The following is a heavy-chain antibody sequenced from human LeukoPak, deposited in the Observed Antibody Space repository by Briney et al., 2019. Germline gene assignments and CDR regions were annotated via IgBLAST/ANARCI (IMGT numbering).Heavy chain of an antibody. CDR3: ARVHNGGGHYYYYYYMDV. J-gene: IGHJ6*03. Sequence: SVKVSCKASGGTFSSYAISWVRQAPGQGLEWMGGIIPIFGTAKYAQKFQGRVTITADESTSTAYMELSSLRSEDTAVYYCARVHNGGGHYYYYYYMDVWGKGTTVTVSS. D-gene: IGHD3-16*01. CDR1: GGTFSSYA. CDR2: IIPIFGTA. V-gene: IGHV1-69*13.